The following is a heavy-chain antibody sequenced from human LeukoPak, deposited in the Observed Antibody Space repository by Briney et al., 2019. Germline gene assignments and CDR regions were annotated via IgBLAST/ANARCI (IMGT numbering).Heavy chain of an antibody. CDR2: IYYSGST. D-gene: IGHD2-15*01. J-gene: IGHJ5*02. Sequence: PSETLSLTCTVSGGSISSYYWSWIRQPPGKGLEWIGYIYYSGSTNYNPSLKSRVTISVDTSKNQFSLKLSSVTAADTAVYYCARMLIAATPSGWFDPWGQGTLVTVSS. CDR3: ARMLIAATPSGWFDP. CDR1: GGSISSYY. V-gene: IGHV4-59*01.